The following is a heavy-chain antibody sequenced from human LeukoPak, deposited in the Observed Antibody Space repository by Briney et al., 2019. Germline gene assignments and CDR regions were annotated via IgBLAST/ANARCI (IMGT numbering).Heavy chain of an antibody. V-gene: IGHV3-21*01. CDR3: ARGGRSSWYGDY. D-gene: IGHD6-13*01. CDR1: GFTFSSYS. J-gene: IGHJ4*02. CDR2: ISSSRNYI. Sequence: GGSLTLSCAASGFTFSSYSMNWVRQAAGKGLEWVSYISSSRNYIFYADSVKGRFTISRDNAKNSLYLQMNSLRAEDTAVYYCARGGRSSWYGDYWGQGALVTVSS.